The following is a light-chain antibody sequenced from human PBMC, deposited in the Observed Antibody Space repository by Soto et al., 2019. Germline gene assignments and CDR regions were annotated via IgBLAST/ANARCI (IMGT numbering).Light chain of an antibody. Sequence: VLTQSPLSVSVTVGQPASISCRTSRSLVFRDGNTYLHWFQQRPGQSPRRLIENVSNRDSGVPDRFTGSGSGTDVTLEISRVEAEDVGMYYCMHSIDWPWTFGQGTKVEIK. CDR2: NVS. CDR3: MHSIDWPWT. CDR1: RSLVFRDGNTY. J-gene: IGKJ1*01. V-gene: IGKV2-30*01.